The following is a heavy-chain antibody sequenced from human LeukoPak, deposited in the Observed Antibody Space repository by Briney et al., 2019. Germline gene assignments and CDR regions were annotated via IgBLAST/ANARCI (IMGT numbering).Heavy chain of an antibody. D-gene: IGHD2-2*01. J-gene: IGHJ4*02. V-gene: IGHV3-21*01. Sequence: GGSLRLSCAASGFPLSGYSMDWVRQAPGKGLEWVSSISSTTNYIYYADSVKGRFTISRDNAKNSLYLQMNSLRAEDTAVYYCARVSGVVVPAANFDYWGQGTLVTASS. CDR1: GFPLSGYS. CDR2: ISSTTNYI. CDR3: ARVSGVVVPAANFDY.